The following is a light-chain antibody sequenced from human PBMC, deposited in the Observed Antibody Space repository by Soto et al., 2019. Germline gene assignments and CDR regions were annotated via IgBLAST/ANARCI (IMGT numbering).Light chain of an antibody. J-gene: IGKJ2*01. Sequence: EIVMTQSPATLSVSPGERATLSCRASQSVSSNLAWYQQKPGQAPRLLIYGAYTRATGIPARFSGSGSGTEFTITISSLQSEDFAVYYCQQYNNWPPYTFGQGTTLEIK. CDR3: QQYNNWPPYT. CDR1: QSVSSN. CDR2: GAY. V-gene: IGKV3-15*01.